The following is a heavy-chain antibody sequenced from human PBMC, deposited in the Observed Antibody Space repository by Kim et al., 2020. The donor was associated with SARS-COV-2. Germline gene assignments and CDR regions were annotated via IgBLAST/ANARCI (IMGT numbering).Heavy chain of an antibody. Sequence: SETLSLICTVSGGSISSSSYYWGWIRQPPGKGLEWIGSIYYSGSTYYNPSLKSRVTISVDTSKNQFSLKLSSVTAADTAVYYCARDRGSSWYREAFDYWGQGTLVTVSS. CDR3: ARDRGSSWYREAFDY. CDR2: IYYSGST. J-gene: IGHJ4*02. D-gene: IGHD6-13*01. CDR1: GGSISSSSYY. V-gene: IGHV4-39*07.